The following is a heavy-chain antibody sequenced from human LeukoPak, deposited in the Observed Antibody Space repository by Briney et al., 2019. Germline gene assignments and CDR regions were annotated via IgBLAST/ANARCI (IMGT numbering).Heavy chain of an antibody. D-gene: IGHD4-17*01. Sequence: GGCLRLSCAASGFTFGSYAMSWVRQAPGKGLEWVSAISGSGGSTYYAYSVKGRFTISRDNSKNTLYLQMNSLRAEDTAVYYCAMTTVTTFRPGAFDIWGQGTMVTVSS. CDR2: ISGSGGST. J-gene: IGHJ3*02. CDR1: GFTFGSYA. CDR3: AMTTVTTFRPGAFDI. V-gene: IGHV3-23*01.